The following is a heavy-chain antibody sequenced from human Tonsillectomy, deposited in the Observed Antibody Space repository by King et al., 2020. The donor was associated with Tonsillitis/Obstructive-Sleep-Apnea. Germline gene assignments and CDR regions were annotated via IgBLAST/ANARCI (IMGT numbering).Heavy chain of an antibody. J-gene: IGHJ4*02. Sequence: EWQLVQSGGGLIQPGGSLRLSCAASGFTFNFYSMGWVRQAPGKGLVWVSYISGSGNTIYYADSVKGRFTIARDNAKSSLYLQMNRLRDEDTAVYYCTRDIRGNYDFWSGYPGYCGQGTLVTVSS. CDR1: GFTFNFYS. CDR3: TRDIRGNYDFWSGYPGY. V-gene: IGHV3-48*02. D-gene: IGHD3-3*01. CDR2: ISGSGNTI.